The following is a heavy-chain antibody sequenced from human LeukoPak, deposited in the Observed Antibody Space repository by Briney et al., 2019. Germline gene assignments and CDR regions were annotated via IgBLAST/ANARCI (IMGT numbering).Heavy chain of an antibody. J-gene: IGHJ4*02. CDR2: IRQDGSEK. D-gene: IGHD6-13*01. V-gene: IGHV3-7*03. CDR1: GFTFSSYW. Sequence: GGSLRLSCAASGFTFSSYWMSWVRQAPGKGLEWVANIRQDGSEKYYVDSVKGRFTISRDNAKNSLYLQMNSLRAEDTAVYYCARDLEVIAAAGNYDYWGQGTLVTVSS. CDR3: ARDLEVIAAAGNYDY.